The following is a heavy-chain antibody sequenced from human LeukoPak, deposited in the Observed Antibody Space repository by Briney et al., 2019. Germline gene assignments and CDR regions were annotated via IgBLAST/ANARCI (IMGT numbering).Heavy chain of an antibody. CDR2: IHPSGGSA. CDR3: ARDASCSGGNCYAWFDP. Sequence: GASVKVSCKASGYTFTSYFMHWVRQAPGQGLEWMGIIHPSGGSASYAQNFQGRVTMTRDTSTSTVYMELSSLRSEDTAVYYCARDASCSGGNCYAWFDPWGQGTLVTVSP. D-gene: IGHD2-15*01. J-gene: IGHJ5*02. CDR1: GYTFTSYF. V-gene: IGHV1-46*01.